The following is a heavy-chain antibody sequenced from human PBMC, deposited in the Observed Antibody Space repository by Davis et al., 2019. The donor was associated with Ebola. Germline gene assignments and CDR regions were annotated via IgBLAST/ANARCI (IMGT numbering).Heavy chain of an antibody. D-gene: IGHD6-19*01. V-gene: IGHV3-74*01. CDR3: ARGSHSESWGWYIFPCDY. Sequence: HTGGSLRLSCAASGFTFDDYAMHWVRQAPGKGLVWVSRINSDGSSTSYADSVKGRFTISRDNAKNTLYLQMNSLRAEDTAVYYCARGSHSESWGWYIFPCDYWGQGTLVTVSS. J-gene: IGHJ4*02. CDR2: INSDGSST. CDR1: GFTFDDYA.